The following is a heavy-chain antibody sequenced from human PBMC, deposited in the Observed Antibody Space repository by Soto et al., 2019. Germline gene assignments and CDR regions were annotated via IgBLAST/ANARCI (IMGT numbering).Heavy chain of an antibody. D-gene: IGHD3-10*01. V-gene: IGHV4-39*01. CDR1: GGSISSSSYY. CDR3: ARPNRYYYGSGSYSPNWFDP. Sequence: SETLSLTCTVSGGSISSSSYYWGWIRQPPGKGLEWIGSIYYSGSTYYNPSLKSRVTISVDTSKNQFSLKLSSVTAADTAVYYCARPNRYYYGSGSYSPNWFDPWGQGTLVTVSS. CDR2: IYYSGST. J-gene: IGHJ5*02.